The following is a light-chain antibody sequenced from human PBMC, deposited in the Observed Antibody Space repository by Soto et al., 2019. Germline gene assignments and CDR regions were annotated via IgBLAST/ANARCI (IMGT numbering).Light chain of an antibody. V-gene: IGKV3-15*01. CDR2: DSS. CDR1: QGIGST. J-gene: IGKJ4*01. CDR3: QRYNNWPLT. Sequence: IVLTQSKPALYVTPWARVTLRCRASQGIGSTLAWYQQKPGQTPRLLIYDSSTRAIGIPTRFSGSRSGTEFTLTINGLQSEDFAVYYCQRYNNWPLTFGGGSDVDIK.